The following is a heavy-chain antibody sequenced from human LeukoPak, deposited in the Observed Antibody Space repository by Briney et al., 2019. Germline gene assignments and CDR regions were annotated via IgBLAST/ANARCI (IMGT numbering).Heavy chain of an antibody. D-gene: IGHD2-15*01. V-gene: IGHV3-21*01. CDR3: ARDRSGHCSGASCYFAS. CDR1: GFTFSSYS. J-gene: IGHJ4*02. Sequence: GGSLRLSCAASGFTFSSYSLNWVRQAPGKGLEWVSSISSSSRHIYYADSVKGRFTISRDNAKNSLFLQMSSLRAEDTAVYYCARDRSGHCSGASCYFASWGQGTLVTVSS. CDR2: ISSSSRHI.